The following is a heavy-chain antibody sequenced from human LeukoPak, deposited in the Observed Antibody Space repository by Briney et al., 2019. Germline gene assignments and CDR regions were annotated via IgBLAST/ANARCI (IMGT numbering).Heavy chain of an antibody. V-gene: IGHV3-30*03. Sequence: GRSLRLSCAPSGFTFSRHGMHWVRQAPGKGLEWVAIISNDGSRKYYAHSVEGRFTISRDNTKNTLYLQMDSLRAEDTAVYYCARDRAWNYFDYWGQGTLVTVSS. J-gene: IGHJ4*02. D-gene: IGHD3-3*01. CDR3: ARDRAWNYFDY. CDR1: GFTFSRHG. CDR2: ISNDGSRK.